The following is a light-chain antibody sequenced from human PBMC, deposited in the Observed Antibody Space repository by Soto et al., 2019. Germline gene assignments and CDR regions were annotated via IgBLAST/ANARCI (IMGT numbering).Light chain of an antibody. V-gene: IGLV2-23*02. CDR1: RSDVGIYNL. CDR2: DVT. Sequence: QSALTQPASVSGSPGQSITISCTGTRSDVGIYNLVSWYQQHPGKAPKLMIYDVTKRPAGISSRFFGSKSGNTVSLTISGLQPEDEADYYCCSYSGGDTLVFGGGTKVTVL. J-gene: IGLJ3*02. CDR3: CSYSGGDTLV.